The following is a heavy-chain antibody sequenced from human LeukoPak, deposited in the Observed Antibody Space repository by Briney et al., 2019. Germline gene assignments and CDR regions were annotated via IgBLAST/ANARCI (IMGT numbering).Heavy chain of an antibody. CDR2: ISGSADTT. CDR1: GVTFTTNA. D-gene: IGHD6-25*01. Sequence: GSLRLSCAAAGVTFTTNAITWVRQVPEKDLDWVSAISGSADTTYYADSVKGRFTISRDNSKNTVYLQMNSLRVEDTAMYYCAKATDPPAKFSIDGWGQGTLVTVSS. CDR3: AKATDPPAKFSIDG. V-gene: IGHV3-23*01. J-gene: IGHJ4*01.